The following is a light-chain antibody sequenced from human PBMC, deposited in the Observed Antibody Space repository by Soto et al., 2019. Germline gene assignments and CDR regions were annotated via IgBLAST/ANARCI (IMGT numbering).Light chain of an antibody. CDR2: GAS. Sequence: DVQMTQSPSSLSASVGDRVTITCRASQSISMYLSWYQQKPGKAPKLLIYGASKLESGVPSRFSGSGSGTDFTLTINSLQPEDFATYYCQQSYHSFRTFGQGTKLEI. CDR3: QQSYHSFRT. V-gene: IGKV1-39*01. CDR1: QSISMY. J-gene: IGKJ2*01.